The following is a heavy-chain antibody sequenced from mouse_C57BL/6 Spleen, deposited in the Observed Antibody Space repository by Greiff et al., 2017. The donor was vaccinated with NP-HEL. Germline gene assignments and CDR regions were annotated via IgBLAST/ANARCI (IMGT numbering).Heavy chain of an antibody. CDR2: IRNKANGYTT. D-gene: IGHD4-1*01. Sequence: VQLVESGGGLVQPGGSLSLSCAASGFTFTDYYMSWVRQPPGQALEWLGFIRNKANGYTTEYSASVKGRFTISRDNSQSILYLQMKALRAEDSATYYCARGTGLFDYWGQGTTLTVSS. CDR3: ARGTGLFDY. J-gene: IGHJ2*01. CDR1: GFTFTDYY. V-gene: IGHV7-3*01.